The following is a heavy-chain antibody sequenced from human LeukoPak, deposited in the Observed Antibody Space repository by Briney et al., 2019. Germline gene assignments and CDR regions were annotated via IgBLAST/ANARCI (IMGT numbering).Heavy chain of an antibody. CDR1: GYIFTDYY. CDR3: GRKSANRKTSEFDY. J-gene: IGHJ4*02. D-gene: IGHD1-14*01. V-gene: IGHV1-2*02. CDR2: IHANSGGI. Sequence: ATVKVSCKASGYIFTDYYMNWVRQAPGQGLEWMGWIHANSGGIKYAQKFQGRVTMTRDTSISTAYMELSGLTSDDTAVYYCGRKSANRKTSEFDYWGQGTLVTVSS.